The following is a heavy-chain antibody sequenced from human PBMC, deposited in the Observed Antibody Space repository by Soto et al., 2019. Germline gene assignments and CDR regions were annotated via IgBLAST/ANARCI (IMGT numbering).Heavy chain of an antibody. D-gene: IGHD3-10*01. CDR1: CGSFSGYY. Sequence: PSETLSLTCAVYCGSFSGYYWSWIRQPPGKGLEWIGEINHSGSTNYNPSLKSRVTISVDTSKNQFSLKLSSVTAADTAVYYCERDGYYYGSGSYPSFYYWGQGPLVTVAP. V-gene: IGHV4-34*01. J-gene: IGHJ4*02. CDR3: ERDGYYYGSGSYPSFYY. CDR2: INHSGST.